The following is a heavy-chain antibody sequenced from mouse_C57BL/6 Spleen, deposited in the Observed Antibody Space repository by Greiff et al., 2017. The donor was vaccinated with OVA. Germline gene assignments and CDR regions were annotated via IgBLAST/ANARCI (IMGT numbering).Heavy chain of an antibody. V-gene: IGHV1-26*01. CDR3: VYSNYVAWFAY. CDR2: INPNNGGT. J-gene: IGHJ3*01. CDR1: GYTFTDYY. D-gene: IGHD2-5*01. Sequence: VQLQQSGPELVKPGASVKISCKASGYTFTDYYMNWVKQSHGKSLEWIGDINPNNGGTSYNQKFKGKATLTVDKSSSTAYMELRSLTSEDSAVYYCVYSNYVAWFAYWGQGTLVTVSA.